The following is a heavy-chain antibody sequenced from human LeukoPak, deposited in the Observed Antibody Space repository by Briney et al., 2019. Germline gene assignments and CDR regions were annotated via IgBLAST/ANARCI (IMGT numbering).Heavy chain of an antibody. CDR1: GFTFSSYG. J-gene: IGHJ4*02. Sequence: GGSLRLSCAASGFTFSSYGMHWVRQAPGKGQERVAVIWYDGSNKYYADSLKGRFTISRDNSKNTLYLQMDSLRAEDTAVYYCAKAPYSSGWPFDYWGQGTLVTVSS. V-gene: IGHV3-33*06. D-gene: IGHD6-19*01. CDR3: AKAPYSSGWPFDY. CDR2: IWYDGSNK.